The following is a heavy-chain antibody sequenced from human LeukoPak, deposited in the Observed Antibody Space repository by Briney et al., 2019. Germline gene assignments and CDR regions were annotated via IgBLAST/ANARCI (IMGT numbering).Heavy chain of an antibody. CDR3: ARGHSIEPYYYYYYMDV. Sequence: SETLSLTCTVSGGSISSSSYYWGWIRQPPGKGLEWIGSIYYSGSTYYNPSLKSRVTISVDTSKNQFSLKLSSVTAADTAVYYCARGHSIEPYYYYYYMDVWGKGTTVTVSS. J-gene: IGHJ6*03. V-gene: IGHV4-39*07. D-gene: IGHD4-11*01. CDR1: GGSISSSSYY. CDR2: IYYSGST.